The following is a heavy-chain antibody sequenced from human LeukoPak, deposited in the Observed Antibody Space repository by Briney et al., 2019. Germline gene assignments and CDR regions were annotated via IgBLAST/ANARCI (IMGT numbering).Heavy chain of an antibody. J-gene: IGHJ4*02. CDR2: RNPNSGNT. V-gene: IGHV1-8*01. CDR1: GYTFTSYD. D-gene: IGHD3-10*01. Sequence: ASVKVSCKASGYTFTSYDINWVRQATGQGLEWMGWRNPNSGNTGYAQKFQGRVTMTRNTSISTAYMELSSLRSEDTAVYYCARGRRTMVRGVQTYYFDYWGQGTLVTVSS. CDR3: ARGRRTMVRGVQTYYFDY.